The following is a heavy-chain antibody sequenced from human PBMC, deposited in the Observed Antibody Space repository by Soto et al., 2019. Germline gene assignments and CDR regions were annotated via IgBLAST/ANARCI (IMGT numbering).Heavy chain of an antibody. V-gene: IGHV3-23*01. CDR3: AKATATGGGAFDI. CDR2: ILVDGRT. J-gene: IGHJ3*02. CDR1: GFFCGSFD. D-gene: IGHD2-8*02. Sequence: GGSLRLSCAASGFFCGSFDMSWVRQAPGKGLEWVSTILVDGRTFYVDSVKGRFTISRDSSQNTVYLQMNSLTAGDTALYYCAKATATGGGAFDICGQGTMVTVSS.